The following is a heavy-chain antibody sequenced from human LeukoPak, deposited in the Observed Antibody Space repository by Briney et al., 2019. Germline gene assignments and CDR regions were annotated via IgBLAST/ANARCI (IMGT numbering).Heavy chain of an antibody. V-gene: IGHV4-59*01. J-gene: IGHJ4*02. CDR3: ARRYSSGWIDY. CDR1: GGSFSSYY. CDR2: IYYSGST. Sequence: TSETLSLTCAVYGGSFSSYYWSWIRQPPGKGLEWIGYIYYSGSTNYNPSLKSRVTISVDTSKNQFSLKLSSVSAADTAVYYCARRYSSGWIDYWGQGTLVTVSS. D-gene: IGHD6-19*01.